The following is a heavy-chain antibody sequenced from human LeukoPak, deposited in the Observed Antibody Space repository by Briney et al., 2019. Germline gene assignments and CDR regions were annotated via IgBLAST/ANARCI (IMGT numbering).Heavy chain of an antibody. CDR1: GFTFSSYA. CDR3: AKTTPYSSSPYYFDY. CDR2: ISGNGDST. Sequence: PGGSLRLSCAASGFTFSSYAMTWVRQAPGKGLEWVSAISGNGDSTYYADSVKGRFTISRDSSKNTLFLQMNSLRAEDTALYYCAKTTPYSSSPYYFDYWGQGTLVTVSS. D-gene: IGHD6-13*01. V-gene: IGHV3-23*01. J-gene: IGHJ4*02.